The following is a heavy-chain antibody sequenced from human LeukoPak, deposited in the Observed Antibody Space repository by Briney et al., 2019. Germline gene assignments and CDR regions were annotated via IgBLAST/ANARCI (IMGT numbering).Heavy chain of an antibody. V-gene: IGHV4-59*01. Sequence: PSETLSLTCAVYGGSFSGYYWSWIRQPPGKGLEWIGHIYSSGSTNYNPSLKSRVTISVDTSRNQFSLNLRSVTAADTAVYYCARSGTYYPDYWGQGTLVTVSS. J-gene: IGHJ4*02. CDR1: GGSFSGYY. D-gene: IGHD1-26*01. CDR3: ARSGTYYPDY. CDR2: IYSSGST.